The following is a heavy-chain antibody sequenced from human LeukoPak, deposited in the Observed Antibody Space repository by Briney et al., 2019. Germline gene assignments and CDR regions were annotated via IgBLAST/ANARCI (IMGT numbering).Heavy chain of an antibody. CDR1: GDSVSSDRAA. D-gene: IGHD5/OR15-5a*01. CDR2: TYYRSRWFD. V-gene: IGHV6-1*01. Sequence: SQTLSLTCGISGDSVSSDRAAWNWIRQSPSRGLEWLGRTYYRSRWFDEYAVSVKSRITIKPDTSRNQFSLHLNSVTPEDTAVYFCARTTVYDGSKYYGLDVWGQGTTVTVSS. CDR3: ARTTVYDGSKYYGLDV. J-gene: IGHJ6*02.